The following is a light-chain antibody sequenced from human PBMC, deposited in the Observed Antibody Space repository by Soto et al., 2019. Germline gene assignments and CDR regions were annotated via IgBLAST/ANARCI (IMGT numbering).Light chain of an antibody. CDR2: GAS. CDR3: HQYHNFPRT. Sequence: ETVLTHSPGTLSLSPGQRATLACRASQSVSNRYLAWYQQKPGQAPRLLIYGASTRVTGTPARFSGSGSGTEFTLTVSSLQPDDFATYYCHQYHNFPRTFGQGTKVDIK. J-gene: IGKJ1*01. V-gene: IGKV3D-7*01. CDR1: QSVSNRY.